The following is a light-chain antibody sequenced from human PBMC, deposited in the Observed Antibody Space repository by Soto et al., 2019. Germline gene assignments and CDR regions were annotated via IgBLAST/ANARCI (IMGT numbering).Light chain of an antibody. CDR1: QTISNY. CDR3: QQYYIYAT. Sequence: DIQMTQSPSTLSAPVGDRVTITCRASQTISNYLTWYPQRTGKAPKLLIYRSSILQNGVPSRFSGSRSGTEFTLTMSSLHPDDFATYYCQQYYIYATFGQGTRVEI. J-gene: IGKJ1*01. CDR2: RSS. V-gene: IGKV1-5*03.